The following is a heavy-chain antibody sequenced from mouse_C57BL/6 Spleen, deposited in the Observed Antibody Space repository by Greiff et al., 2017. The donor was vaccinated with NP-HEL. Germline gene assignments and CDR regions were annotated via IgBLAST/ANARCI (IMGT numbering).Heavy chain of an antibody. J-gene: IGHJ2*01. V-gene: IGHV1-69*01. D-gene: IGHD4-1*01. CDR1: GYTFTSYW. CDR3: ARGGNCDY. CDR2: IDPSDSYT. Sequence: VQLQQSGAELVMPGASVKLSCKASGYTFTSYWMHWVKQRPGQGLEWIGEIDPSDSYTNYNQKFKGKSTLTVDKSSSTAYMQLSSLTSEDSAVYYCARGGNCDYWGQGTTLTVSS.